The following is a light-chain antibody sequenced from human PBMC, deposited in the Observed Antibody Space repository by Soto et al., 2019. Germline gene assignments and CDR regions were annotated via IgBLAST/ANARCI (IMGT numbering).Light chain of an antibody. CDR1: QIILTN. Sequence: EIVMTQSPATLSVSPGERATLSCTASQIILTNLAWYQQKPGQATRLLIYGASTRATGIPARVSGSGSGTEFILTISSLQSEDFEIYYCQQYNNWPITFGQGTRLEIK. J-gene: IGKJ5*01. V-gene: IGKV3-15*01. CDR2: GAS. CDR3: QQYNNWPIT.